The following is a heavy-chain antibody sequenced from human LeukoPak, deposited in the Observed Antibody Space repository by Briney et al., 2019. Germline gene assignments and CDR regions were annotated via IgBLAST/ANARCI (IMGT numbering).Heavy chain of an antibody. CDR2: IYHSGST. CDR3: ARGVVVVAATVWFDP. V-gene: IGHV4-38-2*02. CDR1: GYSISSGYY. Sequence: SETLSLTCTVSGYSISSGYYWGWIRQPPGKGLEWIGSIYHSGSTYYNPSLKSRVTISVDTSKNQFSLKLSSVTAADTAVYYCARGVVVVAATVWFDPWGQGTLVTVSS. J-gene: IGHJ5*02. D-gene: IGHD2-15*01.